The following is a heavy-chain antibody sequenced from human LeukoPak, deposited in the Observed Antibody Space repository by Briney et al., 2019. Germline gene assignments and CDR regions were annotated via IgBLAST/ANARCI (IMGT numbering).Heavy chain of an antibody. V-gene: IGHV4-39*01. J-gene: IGHJ3*02. CDR3: ARPPTKISLYAFDI. CDR1: GGSISSSSYY. D-gene: IGHD2-15*01. Sequence: SETLSLTCTVSGGSISSSSYYWGWIRQPPGKGLEWIGSIYYSGSTYYNPSLKSRVTISVDTSKNQFSLKLSSVTAADTAVYYCARPPTKISLYAFDIWGQGTMVTVSS. CDR2: IYYSGST.